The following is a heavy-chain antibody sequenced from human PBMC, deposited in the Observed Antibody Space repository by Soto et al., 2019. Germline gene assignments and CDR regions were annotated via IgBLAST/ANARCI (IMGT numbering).Heavy chain of an antibody. V-gene: IGHV3-48*01. D-gene: IGHD5-18*01. CDR1: GFTLYSYS. CDR2: ISSSSSTI. Sequence: SLLSAASGFTLYSYSMNLVRRAPGKGLEWVSYISSSSSTIYYADSVKGRFTISRDNAKNPLYLQMNSLRAEDTAVYYCARDYSSYGPFDYWGQGTLVTAPQ. CDR3: ARDYSSYGPFDY. J-gene: IGHJ4*02.